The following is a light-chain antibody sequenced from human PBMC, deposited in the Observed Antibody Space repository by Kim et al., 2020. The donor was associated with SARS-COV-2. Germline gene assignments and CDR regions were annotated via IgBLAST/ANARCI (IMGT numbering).Light chain of an antibody. CDR1: QGMTKS. Sequence: GDRVTTTCRASQGMTKSLAWYQTKPGKVPQLLFYAASALQSGVPSRFSGSGSGTDFTLTISSLQPEDVATYYCQKYNSAPWTFVQGTKVYIK. J-gene: IGKJ1*01. CDR2: AAS. V-gene: IGKV1-27*01. CDR3: QKYNSAPWT.